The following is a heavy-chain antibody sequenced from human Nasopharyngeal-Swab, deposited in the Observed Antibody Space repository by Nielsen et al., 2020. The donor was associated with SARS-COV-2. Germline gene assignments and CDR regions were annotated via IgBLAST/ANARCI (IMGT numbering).Heavy chain of an antibody. D-gene: IGHD2/OR15-2a*01. J-gene: IGHJ6*02. CDR3: ARFSRYYYYYGMDV. CDR2: MNHNSGNT. V-gene: IGHV1-8*01. CDR1: RYTFTSYD. Sequence: ASVNVSCKASRYTFTSYDINWVRQATGQGIEWMGWMNHNSGNTGYAKKFQGRVTMTRNTSISTAYMELSSLRSEDTAVYYCARFSRYYYYYGMDVWGQGTTVTVSS.